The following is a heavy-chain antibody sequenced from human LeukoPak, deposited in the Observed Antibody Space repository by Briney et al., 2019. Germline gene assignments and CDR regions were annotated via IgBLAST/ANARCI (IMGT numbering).Heavy chain of an antibody. Sequence: GGSLRLSCAASGFTFSSYAMSWVRQAPGKGLEWVSAISGSGGSTYYADSVKGRFTIYKDNSKNTLYLQMNSLRAEDTAVYYCAKGGGYCSSTSCSPSDNWFDPWGQGTLVTVSS. CDR2: ISGSGGST. J-gene: IGHJ5*02. CDR3: AKGGGYCSSTSCSPSDNWFDP. V-gene: IGHV3-23*01. D-gene: IGHD2-2*01. CDR1: GFTFSSYA.